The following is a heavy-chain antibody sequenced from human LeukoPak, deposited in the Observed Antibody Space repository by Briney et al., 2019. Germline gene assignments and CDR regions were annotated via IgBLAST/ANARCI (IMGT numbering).Heavy chain of an antibody. CDR3: ARDRGSGGSCLFDY. J-gene: IGHJ4*02. D-gene: IGHD2-15*01. CDR2: ISSSGSTI. Sequence: GGSLTLSCAASGFTFSSYEMNWLRQAPGKGLEWVSYISSSGSTIYYADSVRGRFTISRDNAKNSLYLQMNSLRAEDTAVYYCARDRGSGGSCLFDYWGQGTLVTVPS. CDR1: GFTFSSYE. V-gene: IGHV3-48*03.